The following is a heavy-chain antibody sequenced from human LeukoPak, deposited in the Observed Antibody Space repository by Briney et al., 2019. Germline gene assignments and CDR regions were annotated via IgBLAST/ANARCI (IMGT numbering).Heavy chain of an antibody. CDR1: GFTFSSYW. Sequence: GGSLRLSCAASGFTFSSYWMSWVRQAPGKGLEWVANIKKDGSEKYYADSVKGRFTISRDNAKNSLYLQMNSLRAEDTAVYYCARWGPFLTSRPFDYWGQGTLVTVSS. D-gene: IGHD3-3*02. CDR2: IKKDGSEK. J-gene: IGHJ4*02. V-gene: IGHV3-7*01. CDR3: ARWGPFLTSRPFDY.